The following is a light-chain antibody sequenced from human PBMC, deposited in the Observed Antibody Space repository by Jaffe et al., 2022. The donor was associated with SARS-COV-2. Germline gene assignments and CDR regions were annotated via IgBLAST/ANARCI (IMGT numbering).Light chain of an antibody. J-gene: IGLJ2*01. V-gene: IGLV6-57*01. CDR3: HSYDSHSQV. CDR2: DDT. Sequence: FILTQPHSVSASPGKTVTISCTRSGGGIANNYVRWFQQRPGGPPITVIQDDTQRPSGVPDRFSGSIDTSSNSASLTISGVKPEDEAAYYCHSYDSHSQVFGGGTRLTVL. CDR1: GGGIANNY.